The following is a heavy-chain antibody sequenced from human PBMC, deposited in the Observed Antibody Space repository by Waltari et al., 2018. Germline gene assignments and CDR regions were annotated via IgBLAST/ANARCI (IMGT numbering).Heavy chain of an antibody. CDR1: GSPFSGHA. CDR2: ISGSGENT. CDR3: AKGPRYHFDSSGYPFDF. V-gene: IGHV3-23*01. J-gene: IGHJ4*02. D-gene: IGHD3-22*01. Sequence: EVQMLESGGDLVQPGGSLRISCTVSGSPFSGHAMSWGRRAPGKGLEWVSAISGSGENTNYADVVKGRFIISRDNSKNTVYLQMDSLRAEDTAVYYCAKGPRYHFDSSGYPFDFWGQGTLVTVSS.